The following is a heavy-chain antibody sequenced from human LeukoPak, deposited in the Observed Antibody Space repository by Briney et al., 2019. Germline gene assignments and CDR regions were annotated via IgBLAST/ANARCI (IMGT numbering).Heavy chain of an antibody. J-gene: IGHJ4*02. Sequence: GGSLRLSCAASGFTFSSYWMSWVRQAPGKGLEWVSVIYSGDSTYYADSVKGRFTISRDNSKNTLYLQMNSLRAEDTAVYYCARGRYSYGSYYFDYWGQGTLVTVSS. CDR3: ARGRYSYGSYYFDY. V-gene: IGHV3-53*01. CDR1: GFTFSSYW. CDR2: IYSGDST. D-gene: IGHD5-18*01.